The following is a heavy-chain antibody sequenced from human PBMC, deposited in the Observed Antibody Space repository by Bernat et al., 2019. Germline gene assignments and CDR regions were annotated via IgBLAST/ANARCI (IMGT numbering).Heavy chain of an antibody. J-gene: IGHJ5*02. CDR3: ARAAILPGAAAVGWLGWFDP. D-gene: IGHD6-13*01. Sequence: QVQLVQSGAEVKKPGSSVKVSCKASGGTFSSYAISWVRQAPGQGLEWMGGIIPIFGTANYAQKFQGRDTIPAGKSTSTAYMELSSLVSEDTAVYYGARAAILPGAAAVGWLGWFDPWGQGTLVTVSS. CDR2: IIPIFGTA. CDR1: GGTFSSYA. V-gene: IGHV1-69*06.